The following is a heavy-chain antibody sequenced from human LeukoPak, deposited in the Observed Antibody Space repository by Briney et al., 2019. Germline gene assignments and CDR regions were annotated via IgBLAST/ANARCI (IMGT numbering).Heavy chain of an antibody. D-gene: IGHD1-1*01. CDR2: IRNDESNT. Sequence: PGGSLRLSCAASGFTFSYYGMHWVRQAPGKGLEWVAFIRNDESNTYYADSVKGRFTISRDNSKNTLYLQMNSLRAEDTAVYYCVSGQLDSLYYFDYWGQGTPVTVSS. CDR3: VSGQLDSLYYFDY. V-gene: IGHV3-30*02. CDR1: GFTFSYYG. J-gene: IGHJ4*02.